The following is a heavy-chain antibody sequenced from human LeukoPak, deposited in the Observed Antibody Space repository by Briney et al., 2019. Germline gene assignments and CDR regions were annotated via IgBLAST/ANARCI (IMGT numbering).Heavy chain of an antibody. V-gene: IGHV1-2*02. Sequence: ASVKVSCKASGYTFTGYYMHWVRQAPGQGLEWMGWINPNSGGTNYAQKFQGRVTMTRDTPISTAYMELSRLRSDDTAVYYCARDVGPNRDDYYYGMDVWGQGTTVTVSS. CDR2: INPNSGGT. J-gene: IGHJ6*02. CDR1: GYTFTGYY. D-gene: IGHD1-26*01. CDR3: ARDVGPNRDDYYYGMDV.